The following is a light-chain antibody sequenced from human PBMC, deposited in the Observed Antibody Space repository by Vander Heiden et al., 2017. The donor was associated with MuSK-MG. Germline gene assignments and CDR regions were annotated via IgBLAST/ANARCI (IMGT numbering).Light chain of an antibody. Sequence: QSVLTQPPSVSGAPGPRGSISCTGTRSNIGAGYDVHWYQQFPGTAPKLLIYGNNNRPSGVPDRFSGSKSGTSASLAITGLQAEDEADYYCHSYDSSLTSSIFGGGTKLTVL. J-gene: IGLJ2*01. CDR2: GNN. CDR3: HSYDSSLTSSI. CDR1: RSNIGAGYD. V-gene: IGLV1-40*01.